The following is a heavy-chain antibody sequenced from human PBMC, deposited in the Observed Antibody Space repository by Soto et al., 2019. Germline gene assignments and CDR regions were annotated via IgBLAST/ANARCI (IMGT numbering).Heavy chain of an antibody. D-gene: IGHD3-10*01. CDR1: GFSLSTSGVG. CDR3: AHLLLWFGELLAFDY. V-gene: IGHV2-5*02. Sequence: QITLKESGPTLVKPTQTLTLTCTFSGFSLSTSGVGVGWIRQPPGKALEWLALIYWDDDKRYSPSLKSRLTITKDTSKNPVVLTMTNMDPVDTATYYCAHLLLWFGELLAFDYWGQGTLVTVSS. CDR2: IYWDDDK. J-gene: IGHJ4*02.